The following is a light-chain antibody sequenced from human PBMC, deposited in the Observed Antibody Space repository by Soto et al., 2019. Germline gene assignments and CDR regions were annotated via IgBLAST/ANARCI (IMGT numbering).Light chain of an antibody. CDR1: SSNIGSNT. Sequence: QSVLTQTPSASGTPGQRVIISCSGSSSNIGSNTVNWYQQFPGASPKLLIYRTNQRSSGVPDRFSGSKSGTSASLAISGLQSEDEADYYCAAWDDTLNAYVFGTGTKVTVL. CDR3: AAWDDTLNAYV. CDR2: RTN. J-gene: IGLJ1*01. V-gene: IGLV1-44*01.